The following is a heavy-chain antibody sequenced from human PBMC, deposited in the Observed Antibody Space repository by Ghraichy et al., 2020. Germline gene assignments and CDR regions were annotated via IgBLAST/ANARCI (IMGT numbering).Heavy chain of an antibody. J-gene: IGHJ4*02. CDR2: IYYSGST. D-gene: IGHD3-9*01. Sequence: SETLSLTCTVSGGSISSYYWSWIRQPPGKGLEWIGYIYYSGSTNYNPSLKSRVTISVDTSKNQFSLKLSSVTAADTAVYYCARHAGLRYFDWLWYFDYWGQGTLVTVSS. CDR1: GGSISSYY. CDR3: ARHAGLRYFDWLWYFDY. V-gene: IGHV4-59*08.